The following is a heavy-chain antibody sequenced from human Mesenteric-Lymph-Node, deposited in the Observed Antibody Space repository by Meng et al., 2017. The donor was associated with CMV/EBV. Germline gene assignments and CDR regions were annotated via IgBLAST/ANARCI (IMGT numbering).Heavy chain of an antibody. CDR3: AKEELTRSRSAFDY. CDR2: IKYDGRDK. CDR1: GFTFSADW. V-gene: IGHV3-7*01. J-gene: IGHJ4*02. Sequence: ASGFTFSADWMSWIRQVPGKGLEWVANIKYDGRDKYYVDSVKGRFAISRDNAKNSLYLQMNSLRAEDTAIYYCAKEELTRSRSAFDYWGQGTLVTVSS. D-gene: IGHD1-7*01.